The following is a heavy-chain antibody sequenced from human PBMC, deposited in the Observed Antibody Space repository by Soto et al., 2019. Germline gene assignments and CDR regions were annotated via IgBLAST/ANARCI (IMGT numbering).Heavy chain of an antibody. CDR2: ISAYNGNT. D-gene: IGHD2-8*01. V-gene: IGHV1-18*01. J-gene: IGHJ6*02. Sequence: ASVKVSCKASGYTFTSYGISWVRQAPGQGLEWMGWISAYNGNTNYAQKLQGRVTMTTDTSTSTAYMELRSLRSDDTAVYYCARDRMVYEHHYYYYGMDVWGQGTTVTVSS. CDR3: ARDRMVYEHHYYYYGMDV. CDR1: GYTFTSYG.